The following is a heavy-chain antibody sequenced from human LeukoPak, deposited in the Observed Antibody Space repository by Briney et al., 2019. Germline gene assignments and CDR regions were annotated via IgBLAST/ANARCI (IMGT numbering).Heavy chain of an antibody. Sequence: GGSLRLSCAAAGFTFDAYGMSWVRQAPGKGLEWVSGINWNGGSTGYADSVKGRFTISRDNAKNSLYLQMNSLRAEDTALYYCARRYFDSHIDYWGQGTLVTVSS. CDR2: INWNGGST. J-gene: IGHJ4*02. V-gene: IGHV3-20*04. CDR3: ARRYFDSHIDY. CDR1: GFTFDAYG. D-gene: IGHD3-9*01.